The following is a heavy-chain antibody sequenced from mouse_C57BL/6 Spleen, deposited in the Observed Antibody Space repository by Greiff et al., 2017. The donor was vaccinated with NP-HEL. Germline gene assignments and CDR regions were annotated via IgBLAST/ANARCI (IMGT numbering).Heavy chain of an antibody. D-gene: IGHD2-4*01. CDR1: GYTFTSYW. J-gene: IGHJ4*01. CDR3: GREGITYAMDY. V-gene: IGHV1-7*01. Sequence: VQLQQSGAELAKPGASVKLSCKASGYTFTSYWMHWVKQRPGQGLEWIGYINPSSGYTKYNQKFKAKATLTADKSSSTAYMQLSSLTYEDSAVYYCGREGITYAMDYWGQGTSVTVSS. CDR2: INPSSGYT.